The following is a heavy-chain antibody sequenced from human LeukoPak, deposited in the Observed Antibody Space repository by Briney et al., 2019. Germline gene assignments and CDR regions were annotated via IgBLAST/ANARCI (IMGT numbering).Heavy chain of an antibody. CDR3: ARGLRAYSYGLRGPFDL. CDR2: IFYSGAT. V-gene: IGHV4-39*07. D-gene: IGHD5-18*01. J-gene: IGHJ2*01. CDR1: GGSITNSRWY. Sequence: PSETLSLTCSVSGGSITNSRWYWGWLRQPPGKGLEWIGSIFYSGATNSNPSLRSRLTVSVDTSKNQFSLKLSSVTAADTAVYYCARGLRAYSYGLRGPFDLWGRGTLVTVSS.